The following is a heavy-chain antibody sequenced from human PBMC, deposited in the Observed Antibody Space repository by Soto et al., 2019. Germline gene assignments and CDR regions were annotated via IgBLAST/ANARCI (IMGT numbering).Heavy chain of an antibody. CDR1: GFTVSSNY. CDR2: IYSGGST. V-gene: IGHV3-53*01. CDR3: AKDILPRSDSSGYIDY. Sequence: EVQLVESGGGLIQPGGSLRLSCAASGFTVSSNYMSWVRQAPGKGLEWVSVIYSGGSTYYADSVKGRFTISRDNAKNSLYLQMNSLRAEDTALYYCAKDILPRSDSSGYIDYWGQGTLVTVSS. J-gene: IGHJ4*02. D-gene: IGHD3-22*01.